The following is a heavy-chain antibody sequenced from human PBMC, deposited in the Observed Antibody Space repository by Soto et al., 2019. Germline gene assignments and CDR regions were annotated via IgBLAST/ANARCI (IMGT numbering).Heavy chain of an antibody. Sequence: GASVKVSCKTSGGTFSTYAITWLRQAPGQGLEWMGGIIPLFGTGSYAQKFQDRVTITADESTSTAYMELSSLSSDDTAVYYCARHIHNQGFEYYFDSWGQGTLVTVSS. D-gene: IGHD1-1*01. V-gene: IGHV1-69*13. CDR2: IIPLFGTG. CDR1: GGTFSTYA. J-gene: IGHJ4*02. CDR3: ARHIHNQGFEYYFDS.